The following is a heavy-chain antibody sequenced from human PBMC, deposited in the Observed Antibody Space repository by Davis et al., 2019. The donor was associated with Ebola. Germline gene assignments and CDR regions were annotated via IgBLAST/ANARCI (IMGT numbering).Heavy chain of an antibody. CDR2: INAGNGDT. V-gene: IGHV1-3*01. J-gene: IGHJ3*02. CDR1: GYIFTSYA. D-gene: IGHD2-15*01. Sequence: ASVKVSCKASGYIFTSYAIHWVRQAPGQRLEWMGWINAGNGDTKYSQKFRGRVTITRDTSASTAYMELSSLRSEDTAVYYCARGVEAFDIWGQGTMVTVSS. CDR3: ARGVEAFDI.